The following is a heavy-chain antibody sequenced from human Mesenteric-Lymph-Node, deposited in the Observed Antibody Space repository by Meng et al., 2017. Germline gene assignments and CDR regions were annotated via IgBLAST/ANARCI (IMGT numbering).Heavy chain of an antibody. CDR2: VYHNGVT. V-gene: IGHV4-34*02. CDR3: ARGGATPMIIKY. J-gene: IGHJ4*02. D-gene: IGHD3-10*01. Sequence: QVQLKQSGAEVLKPSETLSLTCAVYGGSLSGYYWSWIRQPPGKGLEWMGEVYHNGVTKYSPSLRSRVVISIDTSKNQFSLNLRSVSAADTAMYYCARGGATPMIIKYWGPGTLVTVSS. CDR1: GGSLSGYY.